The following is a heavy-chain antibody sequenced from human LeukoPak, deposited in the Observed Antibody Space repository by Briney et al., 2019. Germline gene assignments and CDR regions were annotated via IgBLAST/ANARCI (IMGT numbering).Heavy chain of an antibody. J-gene: IGHJ6*02. CDR1: GFTFSSYA. D-gene: IGHD6-13*01. CDR2: ISGSGGST. V-gene: IGHV3-23*01. Sequence: PGGSLRLSCAASGFTFSSYAMSWVRQAPGKGLEWVSAISGSGGSTYYADSVKGRFTISRDNSKNTLYLQMNSLRAEDTAVYYCAKDEYSSSWYVCYYYYGMDVWGQGTTVTVSS. CDR3: AKDEYSSSWYVCYYYYGMDV.